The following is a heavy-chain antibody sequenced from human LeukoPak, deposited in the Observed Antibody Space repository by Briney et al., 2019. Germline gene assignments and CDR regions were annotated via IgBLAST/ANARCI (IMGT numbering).Heavy chain of an antibody. Sequence: PSETLSLTCTVSGGSISSYYWSWIRQPSGKGLEWIGYIYYSGSTNYNPSLKSRVTISVDTSKNQFSLKLSSVTAADTAVYYCARDRDAFVFFDYWGQGTLVTVSS. CDR1: GGSISSYY. V-gene: IGHV4-59*01. CDR2: IYYSGST. J-gene: IGHJ4*02. CDR3: ARDRDAFVFFDY. D-gene: IGHD3-16*01.